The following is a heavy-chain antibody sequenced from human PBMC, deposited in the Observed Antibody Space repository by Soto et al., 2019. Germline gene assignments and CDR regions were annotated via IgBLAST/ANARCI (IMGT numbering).Heavy chain of an antibody. J-gene: IGHJ6*03. CDR2: IKSKTDGGTT. D-gene: IGHD2-2*02. CDR1: GFTFSNAW. CDR3: TTDLGYCSSTSCYNYYYYMDV. Sequence: EVQLVESGGGLVKPGGSLRLSCAASGFTFSNAWMSWVRQAPGKGLEWVGRIKSKTDGGTTDYAAPVKGRFTIPRDDSKNTLYLQMNSLKTEDTAVYYCTTDLGYCSSTSCYNYYYYMDVWGKGTTVTVSS. V-gene: IGHV3-15*01.